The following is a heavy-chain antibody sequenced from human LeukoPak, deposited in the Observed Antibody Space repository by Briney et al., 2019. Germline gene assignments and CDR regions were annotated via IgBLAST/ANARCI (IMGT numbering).Heavy chain of an antibody. D-gene: IGHD3-22*01. V-gene: IGHV4-4*02. J-gene: IGHJ4*02. CDR2: IYHSGST. CDR1: GGSISSSNW. Sequence: PSETLSLTCAVSGGSISSSNWWSWVRQPPGKGLEWIGEIYHSGSTNYNPSLKSRVTISVDKSKNQFSLKLSSVTAADTAVYYCAGKYYYDSSAYFYVDYWGRGILVTVSS. CDR3: AGKYYYDSSAYFYVDY.